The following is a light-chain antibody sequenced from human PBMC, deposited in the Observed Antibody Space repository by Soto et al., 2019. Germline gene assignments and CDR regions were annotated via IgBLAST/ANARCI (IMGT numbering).Light chain of an antibody. V-gene: IGKV1-16*02. CDR1: QDISNN. CDR3: QQYNSYPIT. CDR2: AAS. J-gene: IGKJ5*01. Sequence: DIQMTQSPSSLSASVGDRVTITCRASQDISNNLAWFQQKPGKAPKSLIFAASNLQSGVPSKFSGSGSGTDFTLTISSLQPGDFATYYCQQYNSYPITFGQGTRLEIK.